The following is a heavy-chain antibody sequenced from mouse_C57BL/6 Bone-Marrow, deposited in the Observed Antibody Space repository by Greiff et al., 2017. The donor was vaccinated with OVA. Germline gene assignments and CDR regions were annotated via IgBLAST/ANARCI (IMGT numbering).Heavy chain of an antibody. Sequence: QVHVKQPGAELVMPGASVKLSCKASGYTFTSYWMHWVKQRPGQGLEWIGEIDPSDSYTNYNQKFKGKSTLTVDKSSSTAYMQLSSLTSEDSAVYYCALYYDYGYAMDYWGQGTSVTVSS. V-gene: IGHV1-69*01. CDR3: ALYYDYGYAMDY. J-gene: IGHJ4*01. D-gene: IGHD2-4*01. CDR2: IDPSDSYT. CDR1: GYTFTSYW.